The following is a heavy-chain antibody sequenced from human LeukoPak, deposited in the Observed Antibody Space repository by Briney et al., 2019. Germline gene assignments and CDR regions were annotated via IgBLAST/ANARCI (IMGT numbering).Heavy chain of an antibody. V-gene: IGHV3-74*01. CDR2: INRDGSST. J-gene: IGHJ4*02. D-gene: IGHD1-1*01. Sequence: GGPLRLSCPVSGFTFSSYWMHWVRQAPGKGLVWVSRINRDGSSTYYADSVKGRFTISRDNAKNTLYLQMNSLSAEDTAVYYCSRGTTGPTYYFDFWSQGTLVTVSS. CDR3: SRGTTGPTYYFDF. CDR1: GFTFSSYW.